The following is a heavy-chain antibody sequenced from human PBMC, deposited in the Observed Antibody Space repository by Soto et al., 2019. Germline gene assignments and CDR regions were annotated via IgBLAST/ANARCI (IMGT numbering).Heavy chain of an antibody. CDR3: ARVGSGYVWFHDF. Sequence: QEQLVQSGAEVKKSGSSVKVSCKDTGVLFSSYAVSWVRQAPGQGLEWMGGIIPVFDTVYYAQKFQGTVTITADECTNTACMEVRSLRSEDTALYEGARVGSGYVWFHDFWGQGTLVTVSS. CDR1: GVLFSSYA. J-gene: IGHJ4*02. CDR2: IIPVFDTV. D-gene: IGHD3-22*01. V-gene: IGHV1-69*01.